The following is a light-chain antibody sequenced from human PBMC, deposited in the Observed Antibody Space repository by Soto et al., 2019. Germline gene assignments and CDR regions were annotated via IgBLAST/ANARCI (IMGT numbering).Light chain of an antibody. Sequence: QSVLTHPGSVYGSPGQSSTISCTGTSRDVGSYNLVSWYQQHPGKAPKLMIYEVSKRPSGVSNRFSGSKSGNTASLTISGLQAEDEADYYCCSYAGSSTYVFGTGTKVTVL. CDR2: EVS. CDR3: CSYAGSSTYV. J-gene: IGLJ1*01. V-gene: IGLV2-23*02. CDR1: SRDVGSYNL.